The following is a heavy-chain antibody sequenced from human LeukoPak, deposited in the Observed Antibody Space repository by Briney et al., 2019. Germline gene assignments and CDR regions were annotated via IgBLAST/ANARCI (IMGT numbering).Heavy chain of an antibody. D-gene: IGHD3-10*01. Sequence: GGSLRLSCAASGFTFSSYSMSWVRQAPGKGLEWVSSISSSSSYIYYADSVKGRFTISRDNAKNSLYLQMNSLRAEDTAVYYCARDLITIDGGFGELLSSAYWGQGTLVTVSS. CDR2: ISSSSSYI. J-gene: IGHJ4*02. V-gene: IGHV3-21*01. CDR3: ARDLITIDGGFGELLSSAY. CDR1: GFTFSSYS.